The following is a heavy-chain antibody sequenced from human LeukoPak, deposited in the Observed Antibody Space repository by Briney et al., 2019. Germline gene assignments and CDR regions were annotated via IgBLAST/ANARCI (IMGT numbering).Heavy chain of an antibody. CDR1: GGTFSSFA. J-gene: IGHJ3*02. V-gene: IGHV1-69*13. CDR3: ARVAYGGSI. CDR2: IIPIFGTP. D-gene: IGHD4-23*01. Sequence: ASVKVSCKASGGTFSSFAISWVRQAPGQGLEWMGGIIPIFGTPNYAQKFQDRVTISADESTRTAYMELSSLKSEDTAVCFCARVAYGGSIWGQGTMVIVSS.